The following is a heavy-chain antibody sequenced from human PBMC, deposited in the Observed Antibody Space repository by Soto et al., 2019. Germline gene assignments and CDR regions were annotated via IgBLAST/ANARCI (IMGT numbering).Heavy chain of an antibody. CDR3: ARGADIEATTGDAFDI. J-gene: IGHJ3*02. Sequence: PSETLSLTCAVSGYSISSGYYWGWIRQPPGKGLEWIGSIYHSGNTYYNPSLKSRVTISLDTSKTQFSLKLSSVTAADTAVYYCARGADIEATTGDAFDIWGQGTMVPVSS. CDR1: GYSISSGYY. CDR2: IYHSGNT. V-gene: IGHV4-38-2*01. D-gene: IGHD5-12*01.